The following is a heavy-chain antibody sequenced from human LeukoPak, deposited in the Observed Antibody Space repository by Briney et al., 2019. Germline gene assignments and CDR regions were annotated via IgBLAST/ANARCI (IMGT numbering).Heavy chain of an antibody. CDR2: ISYDGSNK. CDR3: AGDASKDTAMVRGFDY. V-gene: IGHV3-30-3*01. Sequence: PGGSLRLSCAASGFTFSSYAMHWVRQAPGKGLEGVAVISYDGSNKYYADSVKGRFTISRDNSKNTLYLQMNSLRAEDTAVYYCAGDASKDTAMVRGFDYWGQGTLVTVSS. J-gene: IGHJ4*02. D-gene: IGHD5-18*01. CDR1: GFTFSSYA.